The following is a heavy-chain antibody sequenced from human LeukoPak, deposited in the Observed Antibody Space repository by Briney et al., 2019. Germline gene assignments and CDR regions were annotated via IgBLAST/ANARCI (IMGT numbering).Heavy chain of an antibody. Sequence: GESLKISGKGSGYSFTSYWIGWVRQMPGKDLGGMGTIYPVDSDTRYSPSFQDQLTISAAKSISTAYLQWSSMKASDTAMYYCARHNSGSYSWSDSWGQGNLVTVSS. V-gene: IGHV5-51*01. CDR1: GYSFTSYW. D-gene: IGHD1-26*01. CDR3: ARHNSGSYSWSDS. J-gene: IGHJ4*02. CDR2: IYPVDSDT.